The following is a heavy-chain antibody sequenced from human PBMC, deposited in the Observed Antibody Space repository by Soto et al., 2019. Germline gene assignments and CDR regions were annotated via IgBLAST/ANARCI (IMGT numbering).Heavy chain of an antibody. V-gene: IGHV1-69*08. CDR1: GGTFSSYT. D-gene: IGHD2-15*01. CDR2: IIPILGIA. J-gene: IGHJ6*02. Sequence: QVQLVQSGAEVKKPGSSVKVSCKASGGTFSSYTISWVRQAPGQGLEWMGRIIPILGIANYAQKFQGRVTITADKSTSTAYMELSRLRSEDTAVYYCAREWQDIVVVVAAYYGMDVWGQGTTVTVSS. CDR3: AREWQDIVVVVAAYYGMDV.